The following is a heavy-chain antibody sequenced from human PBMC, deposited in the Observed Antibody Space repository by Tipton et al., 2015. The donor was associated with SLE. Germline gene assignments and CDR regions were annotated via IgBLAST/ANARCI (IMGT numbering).Heavy chain of an antibody. V-gene: IGHV4-31*03. Sequence: TLSLTCTVSGGSIRDTNYFWSWVRQLPRKGLEWIGYIFHTGSAYYNPSLKSRLTLLIDTSKYQFSLSLNSVTAADTAVYFCAREVIAVSDSDAFDIWGQGTVVTVSS. CDR1: GGSIRDTNYF. D-gene: IGHD2-21*01. CDR2: IFHTGSA. J-gene: IGHJ3*02. CDR3: AREVIAVSDSDAFDI.